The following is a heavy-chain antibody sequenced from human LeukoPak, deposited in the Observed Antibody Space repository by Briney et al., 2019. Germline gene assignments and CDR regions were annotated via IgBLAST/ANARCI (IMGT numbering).Heavy chain of an antibody. CDR1: GYSFTNYW. CDR3: ARGFSTVTATNRPSDY. CDR2: IDPNSGAT. Sequence: GESLKISCKGSGYSFTNYWIAWVRQAPGQGLEYMGWIDPNSGATKYTQKFQGGVTMTRDTSISTAYMELSRLRSDDTAVFYCARGFSTVTATNRPSDYWGQGTLVTVSS. J-gene: IGHJ4*02. D-gene: IGHD4-17*01. V-gene: IGHV1-2*02.